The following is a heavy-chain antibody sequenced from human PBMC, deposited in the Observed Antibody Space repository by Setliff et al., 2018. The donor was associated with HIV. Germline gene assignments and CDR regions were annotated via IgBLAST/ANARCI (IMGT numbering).Heavy chain of an antibody. D-gene: IGHD2-21*02. V-gene: IGHV1-69*05. CDR3: AREYCGGDCYSFTYHYYFMDV. J-gene: IGHJ6*03. Sequence: VASVKVSCKASGGAFSSHAISWVRQAPGQGLEWMGRIIPIFPTTNYAQKFQGRVTITTDESPSTAYMELRSLRSEDTAVYYCAREYCGGDCYSFTYHYYFMDVWGKGTTVTVSS. CDR2: IIPIFPTT. CDR1: GGAFSSHA.